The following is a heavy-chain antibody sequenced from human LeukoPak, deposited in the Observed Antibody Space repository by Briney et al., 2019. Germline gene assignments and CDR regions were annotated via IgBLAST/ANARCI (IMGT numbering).Heavy chain of an antibody. J-gene: IGHJ6*03. V-gene: IGHV3-23*01. CDR2: ISGSGGST. Sequence: PGGSLRLSCAASGFTFSNYAMSWVRQAPGKGLEWVSAISGSGGSTYYADSVKGRFTISRDNSKNTLYLQMNSLRAEDTAVYYCATVTNVYHSPMYYYYYYMDVWGKGTTVTVSS. D-gene: IGHD2-2*01. CDR1: GFTFSNYA. CDR3: ATVTNVYHSPMYYYYYYMDV.